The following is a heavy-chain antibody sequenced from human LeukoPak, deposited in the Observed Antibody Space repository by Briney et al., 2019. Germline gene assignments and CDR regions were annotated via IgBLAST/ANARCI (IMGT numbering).Heavy chain of an antibody. V-gene: IGHV7-4-1*02. Sequence: ASVKVSCKASGYTFTSYAMSWVRQAPGQGLEWMGWINTNTGNPTYAQGFTGRFVFSLDTSVSTAYLQISSLKAEDTAVYYCARDQGSSSWYYYYYYYMDVWGKGTTVTVSS. CDR3: ARDQGSSSWYYYYYYYMDV. D-gene: IGHD6-13*01. CDR2: INTNTGNP. J-gene: IGHJ6*03. CDR1: GYTFTSYA.